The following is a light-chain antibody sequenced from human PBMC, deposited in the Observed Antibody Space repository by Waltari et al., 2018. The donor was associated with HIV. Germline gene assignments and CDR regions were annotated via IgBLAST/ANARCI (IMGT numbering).Light chain of an antibody. J-gene: IGLJ2*01. CDR2: NND. CDR3: AAFDDELDGVL. V-gene: IGLV1-44*01. CDR1: NSNTGHHI. Sequence: QSVLTQAPSASGPPGQRVTLSCSGGNSNTGHHIVNWYQHLPGTAPKLLIQNNDQRPSGVPDRFSGSKSGTSASLAISGLQSEDEADYYCAAFDDELDGVLFGGGTKLTVL.